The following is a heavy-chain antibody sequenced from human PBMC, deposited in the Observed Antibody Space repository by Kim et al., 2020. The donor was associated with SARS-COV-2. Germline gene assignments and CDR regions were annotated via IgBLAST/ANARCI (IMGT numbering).Heavy chain of an antibody. CDR2: IDPSDSYT. J-gene: IGHJ6*02. CDR1: GYSFTSYW. D-gene: IGHD6-13*01. V-gene: IGHV5-10-1*01. Sequence: GESLKISCKGSGYSFTSYWISWVRQMPGKGLEWMGRIDPSDSYTNYSPSFQGHVTISADKSISTAYLQWSSLKASDTAMYYCARHELSGSIAAAGTGWGYYDGMDVWGQGTAVTVSS. CDR3: ARHELSGSIAAAGTGWGYYDGMDV.